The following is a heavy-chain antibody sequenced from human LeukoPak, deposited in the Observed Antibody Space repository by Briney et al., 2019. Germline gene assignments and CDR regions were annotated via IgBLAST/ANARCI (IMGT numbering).Heavy chain of an antibody. CDR1: GFTVSNNY. CDR3: AREIWGSYRGIFDY. V-gene: IGHV3-66*01. CDR2: IYTNGKT. D-gene: IGHD3-16*02. Sequence: GGSLRLSCAASGFTVSNNYMSWVRQAPGKGLEWVSLIYTNGKTYYADSVKGRSSISRDNSKDTLYLQINSLRAEDTAVYYCAREIWGSYRGIFDYWGQGTLVTVSS. J-gene: IGHJ4*02.